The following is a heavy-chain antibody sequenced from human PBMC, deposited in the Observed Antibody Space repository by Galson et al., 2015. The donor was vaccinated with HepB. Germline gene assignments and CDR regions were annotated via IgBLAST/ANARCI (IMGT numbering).Heavy chain of an antibody. D-gene: IGHD3-16*01. Sequence: SLRLSCAASGFTYGAYWMSWVRQAPGKGLEWVAIVNRDESIKHHVDSVKGRFTISRDNAKNSLFLQMNTLRVEDTAVYFCARDPGWGALDVWGQGTMVTVSS. J-gene: IGHJ3*01. CDR3: ARDPGWGALDV. V-gene: IGHV3-7*01. CDR2: VNRDESIK. CDR1: GFTYGAYW.